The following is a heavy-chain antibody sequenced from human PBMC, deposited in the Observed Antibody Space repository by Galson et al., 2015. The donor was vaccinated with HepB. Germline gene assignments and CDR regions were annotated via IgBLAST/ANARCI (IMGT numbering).Heavy chain of an antibody. CDR3: AREMSGMTTPSHSDY. J-gene: IGHJ4*02. V-gene: IGHV3-33*01. CDR2: IWYDGSNK. CDR1: GFTFSSYG. D-gene: IGHD4-11*01. Sequence: SLRLSCAASGFTFSSYGMHWVRQAPGKGLEWVAVIWYDGSNKYYADSVKGRFTISRDNSKNTLYLQMNSLRAEDTAVYYCAREMSGMTTPSHSDYWGQGTLVTVSS.